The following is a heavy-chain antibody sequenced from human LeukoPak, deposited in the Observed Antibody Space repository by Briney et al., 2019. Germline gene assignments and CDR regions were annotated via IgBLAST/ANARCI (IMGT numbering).Heavy chain of an antibody. CDR2: IIPILGIA. CDR1: GGTFSSYT. D-gene: IGHD2-2*01. V-gene: IGHV1-69*04. Sequence: ASVKVSCKASGGTFSSYTISWVRQAPGQGLEWMGRIIPILGIANYAQKFQSRVTITADKSTSTAYMELSSLRSEDTAVYYCARESEEYCSSTSCRAFDYWGQGTLVTVSS. CDR3: ARESEEYCSSTSCRAFDY. J-gene: IGHJ4*02.